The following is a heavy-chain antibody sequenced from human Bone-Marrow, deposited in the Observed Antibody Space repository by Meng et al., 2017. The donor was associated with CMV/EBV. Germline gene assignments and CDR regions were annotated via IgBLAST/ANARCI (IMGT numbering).Heavy chain of an antibody. D-gene: IGHD6-13*01. V-gene: IGHV4-59*06. J-gene: IGHJ6*02. CDR3: ARDRGYSSSRRIKDYYYGMDV. CDR2: IYYSGST. Sequence: SETLSLTCTVSGGSISSYYWSWIRQHPGKGLEWIGYIYYSGSTYYNPSLKSRVTISVDTSKNQFSLKLSSVTAADTAVYYCARDRGYSSSRRIKDYYYGMDVWGQGTTVTVSS. CDR1: GGSISSYY.